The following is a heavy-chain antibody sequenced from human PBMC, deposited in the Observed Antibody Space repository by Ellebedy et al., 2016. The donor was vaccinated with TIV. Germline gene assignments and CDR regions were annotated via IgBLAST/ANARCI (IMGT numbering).Heavy chain of an antibody. D-gene: IGHD2-15*01. CDR1: GYTLTSYY. J-gene: IGHJ4*02. Sequence: AASVKVSCKASGYTLTSYYIHWVRQAPGRGLEWMGRIIPILGIANYTQKFQGKVTITADKSTSTAYMELSSLRSEDTAMYYCARDLMGRGDYWGQGTLVTVSS. CDR3: ARDLMGRGDY. V-gene: IGHV1-69*04. CDR2: IIPILGIA.